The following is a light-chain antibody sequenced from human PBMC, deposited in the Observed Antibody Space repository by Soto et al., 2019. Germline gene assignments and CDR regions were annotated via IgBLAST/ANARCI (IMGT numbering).Light chain of an antibody. CDR3: QQYNSYPTLT. J-gene: IGKJ4*01. V-gene: IGKV1-5*01. CDR1: QSISSW. CDR2: DAS. Sequence: DIQMTQSPSTLSASVGERVTITCRASQSISSWLAWYQQKPGKAPKLLIYDASSLESGVPSRFSGSGSGTEFTLTISSLQPDDFATYYCQQYNSYPTLTFGGGTKVEIK.